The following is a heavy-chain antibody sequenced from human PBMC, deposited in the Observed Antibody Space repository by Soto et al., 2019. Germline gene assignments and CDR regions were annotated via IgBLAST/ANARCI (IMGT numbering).Heavy chain of an antibody. CDR1: GGTFSNFP. D-gene: IGHD1-26*01. Sequence: QVQLVQSGAEVKKPGSSVKVSCKASGGTFSNFPINWVRQAPGQGLEWMGGIIPIFGTSHYTQKFQDRVTIPXDKSTSTAYMELSSLRSEDTAVYYCARVYTSSGTYYRYFDLWGRGTLVTVSS. J-gene: IGHJ2*01. CDR3: ARVYTSSGTYYRYFDL. V-gene: IGHV1-69*14. CDR2: IIPIFGTS.